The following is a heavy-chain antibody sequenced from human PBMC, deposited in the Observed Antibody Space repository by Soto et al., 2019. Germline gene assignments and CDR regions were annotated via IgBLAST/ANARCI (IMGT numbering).Heavy chain of an antibody. Sequence: TLSPTGAAYGGSFSGYYWSWIRQPPGKWLEWIVEINHSGSTNYNPSLTSRVTISVDTYKNQFSVKLSSVTAADTAVYYCAREEVPLDYWGQGTLVTVPQ. J-gene: IGHJ4*02. V-gene: IGHV4-34*01. CDR3: AREEVPLDY. CDR2: INHSGST. CDR1: GGSFSGYY.